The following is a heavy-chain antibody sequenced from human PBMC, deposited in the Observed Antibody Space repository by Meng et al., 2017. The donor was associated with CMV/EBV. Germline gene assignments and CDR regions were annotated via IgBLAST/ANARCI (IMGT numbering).Heavy chain of an antibody. CDR3: AKEGRGYLAAGYNWFDP. D-gene: IGHD6-13*01. V-gene: IGHV1-69*05. J-gene: IGHJ5*02. CDR1: GCTFSSYA. CDR2: IIPIFGTA. Sequence: SVKVSCKASGCTFSSYAIRWVRQAPGQGLEWMGGIIPIFGTANYAQKFQGRVTITTDESTSTAYMELNSLRAVDTAVYYCAKEGRGYLAAGYNWFDPWGQGTLVTVSS.